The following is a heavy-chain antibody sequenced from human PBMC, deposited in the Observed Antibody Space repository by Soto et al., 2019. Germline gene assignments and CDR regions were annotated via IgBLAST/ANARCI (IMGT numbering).Heavy chain of an antibody. J-gene: IGHJ6*02. CDR1: GGTFSSYA. CDR2: IIPTFGTA. CDR3: ARDSYYYDSSGYYYYGMDV. Sequence: SVKVSCKASGGTFSSYAISWVRQAPGQGLEWMGGIIPTFGTANYAQKFQGRVTITADKSTSTAYMELSSLRSEDTAVYYCARDSYYYDSSGYYYYGMDVWGQGTTVTVSS. V-gene: IGHV1-69*06. D-gene: IGHD3-22*01.